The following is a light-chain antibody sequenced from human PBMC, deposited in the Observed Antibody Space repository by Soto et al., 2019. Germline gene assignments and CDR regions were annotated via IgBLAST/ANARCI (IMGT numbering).Light chain of an antibody. CDR1: QSISSW. CDR2: DAF. CDR3: QQYNRYFT. V-gene: IGKV1-5*01. Sequence: DTQMTQSPSTLSASVGDRVAITCRASQSISSWLAWYQQKPGKAPKLLIYDAFSLESGVPSRFSGSGSGTEFTLTISSLQPDDFATYYCQQYNRYFTVGQGTKLEIK. J-gene: IGKJ2*01.